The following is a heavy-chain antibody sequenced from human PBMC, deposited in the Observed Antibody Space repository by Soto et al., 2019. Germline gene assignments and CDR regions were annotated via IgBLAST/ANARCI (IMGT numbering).Heavy chain of an antibody. CDR3: LVLRLLAPY. Sequence: ASVKVSCKASGYTFISYAMHWVRQAPGQNLEWMGWINAGNGKTNYSQQFQGRVTITRDTSASAAYMELSILRSEDTAVYYCLVLRLLAPYWGQGTLVTVSS. V-gene: IGHV1-3*01. CDR1: GYTFISYA. J-gene: IGHJ4*02. D-gene: IGHD3-9*01. CDR2: INAGNGKT.